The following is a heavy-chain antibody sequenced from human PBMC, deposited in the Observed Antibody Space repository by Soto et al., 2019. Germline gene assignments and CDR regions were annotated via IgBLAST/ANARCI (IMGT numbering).Heavy chain of an antibody. Sequence: EVQLVESGGDLVQPGGSLRLSCAASGFIFSDYTMTWVRQAPGRGLEFVSHISSSGGAIFYAESVKGRFTVSRDNAKNSLYLQMNSLRDAVTAVFFCARAHGGSSWFVGVYYFIGMDVWGPGAAVTVSS. CDR2: ISSSGGAI. CDR1: GFIFSDYT. V-gene: IGHV3-48*02. CDR3: ARAHGGSSWFVGVYYFIGMDV. D-gene: IGHD6-13*01. J-gene: IGHJ6*02.